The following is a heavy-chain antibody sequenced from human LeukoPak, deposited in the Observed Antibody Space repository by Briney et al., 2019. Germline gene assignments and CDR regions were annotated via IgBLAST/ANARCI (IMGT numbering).Heavy chain of an antibody. V-gene: IGHV4-34*01. CDR1: GGSFSDYY. CDR2: IDHSGGT. J-gene: IGHJ6*03. CDR3: ARSPVRGVIKYYYYYYMDV. Sequence: SETLSLTCAVYGGSFSDYYWSWLRQPPEKGLEWIGEIDHSGGTNYNPSLKSRVTISLDMSKKQFSLKLSSVTAADTAVYYCARSPVRGVIKYYYYYYMDVWGKGTTVTVSS. D-gene: IGHD3-10*01.